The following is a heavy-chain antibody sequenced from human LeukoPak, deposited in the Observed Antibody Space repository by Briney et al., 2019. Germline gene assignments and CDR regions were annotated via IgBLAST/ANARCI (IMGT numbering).Heavy chain of an antibody. D-gene: IGHD5-18*01. CDR1: GYTFTGYY. Sequence: ASVKVSCKASGYTFTGYYMHWVRQAPGQGLEWMGWINPNSGSTSYAQKFQGRVTMTRDTSTSTVYMELSSLRSEDTAVYYCAREGLSRGYSYGHTKTYYYYYYMDVWGKGTTVTISS. CDR2: INPNSGST. V-gene: IGHV1-46*01. CDR3: AREGLSRGYSYGHTKTYYYYYYMDV. J-gene: IGHJ6*03.